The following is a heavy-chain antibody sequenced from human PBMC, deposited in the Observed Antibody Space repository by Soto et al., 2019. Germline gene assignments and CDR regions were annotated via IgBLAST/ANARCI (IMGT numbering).Heavy chain of an antibody. D-gene: IGHD3-10*01. Sequence: GASVKVSCKASGGTFSSYAISWVRQAPGQGLEWMGGIIHIFGTANYAQKFQGRVTITADESTSTAYMELSSLRSEDTAVYYCARHSVHYGSGSYYNSYYFDYWGQGTLVTVSS. CDR2: IIHIFGTA. V-gene: IGHV1-69*13. J-gene: IGHJ4*02. CDR3: ARHSVHYGSGSYYNSYYFDY. CDR1: GGTFSSYA.